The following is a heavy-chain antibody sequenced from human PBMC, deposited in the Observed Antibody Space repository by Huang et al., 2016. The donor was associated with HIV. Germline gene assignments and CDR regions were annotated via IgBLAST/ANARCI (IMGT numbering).Heavy chain of an antibody. V-gene: IGHV3-48*01. CDR2: ISSSSNSK. D-gene: IGHD2-15*01. J-gene: IGHJ4*02. CDR1: GFTLGDFN. CDR3: ARESCSGGTCYLFDF. Sequence: EVQLVESGGGLVQPGRSLRLSCAASGFTLGDFNMTWVRQARGKGLEWVSYISSSSNSKVYADSVRGRFSISRDNARNSLYLQLNSLRVDDTAVYYCARESCSGGTCYLFDFWGQGVLVTVSS.